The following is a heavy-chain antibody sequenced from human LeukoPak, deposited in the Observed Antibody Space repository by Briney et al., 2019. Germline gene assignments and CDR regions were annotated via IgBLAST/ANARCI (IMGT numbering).Heavy chain of an antibody. CDR3: ARARSTAAADTDDY. CDR2: IDISGNTI. D-gene: IGHD6-13*01. CDR1: GFSFSDYE. V-gene: IGHV3-48*03. J-gene: IGHJ4*02. Sequence: PEGSLRLSCAASGFSFSDYEMNWVRQAPGKGLEWLSHIDISGNTIHYADSVEGRFTISRDNAKNSLYLQMNSLRAEDTAVYYCARARSTAAADTDDYWGQGTLVTVSS.